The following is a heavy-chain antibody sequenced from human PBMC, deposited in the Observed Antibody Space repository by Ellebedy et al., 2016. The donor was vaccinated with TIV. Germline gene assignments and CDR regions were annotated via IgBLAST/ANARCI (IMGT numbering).Heavy chain of an antibody. Sequence: SVKVSXXASGGTFSSYAISWVRQAPGQGLEWMGGIIPIFGTANYAQKFQGRVTITADESTSTAYMELSSLRSEDTAVYYCARWGRWVYWGQGTLVTVSS. CDR1: GGTFSSYA. CDR3: ARWGRWVY. J-gene: IGHJ4*02. V-gene: IGHV1-69*13. CDR2: IIPIFGTA. D-gene: IGHD7-27*01.